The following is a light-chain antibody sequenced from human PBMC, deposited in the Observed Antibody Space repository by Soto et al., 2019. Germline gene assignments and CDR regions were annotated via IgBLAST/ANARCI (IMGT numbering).Light chain of an antibody. Sequence: EIVLTQSPGTLSLSPGERATLSCRASQSVSSSYLAWYQQKPGQAPRLLIYGASSRATGIPDRFSGSGSGTGFTLTNSRLEPEDFAVYYCQQYGSSPLTFGGGTKVEIK. CDR1: QSVSSSY. J-gene: IGKJ4*01. CDR3: QQYGSSPLT. CDR2: GAS. V-gene: IGKV3-20*01.